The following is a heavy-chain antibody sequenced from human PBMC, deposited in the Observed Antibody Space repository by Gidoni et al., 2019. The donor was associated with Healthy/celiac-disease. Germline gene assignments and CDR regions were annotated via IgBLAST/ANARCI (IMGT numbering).Heavy chain of an antibody. J-gene: IGHJ5*02. CDR1: GFTFSRHG. CDR2: IAYDGSNK. CDR3: AKDVVPAAMKGDWFDP. Sequence: QVQLVVSGGGVVQPGRSLRLSCAASGFTFSRHGMHWVRQAPGKGLEWVAVIAYDGSNKYYADSVKGRFTISRDNSKNTLYLQMNSLRAEDTAVYYCAKDVVPAAMKGDWFDPWGQGTLVTVSS. D-gene: IGHD2-2*01. V-gene: IGHV3-30*18.